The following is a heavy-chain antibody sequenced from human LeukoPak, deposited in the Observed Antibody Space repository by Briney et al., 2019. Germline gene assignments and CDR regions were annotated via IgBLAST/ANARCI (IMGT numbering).Heavy chain of an antibody. J-gene: IGHJ4*02. CDR3: ARTGSTVTMLYPFDH. D-gene: IGHD4-17*01. V-gene: IGHV4-59*01. CDR1: GGSIRRYY. CDR2: IYYSGST. Sequence: PSETLSLTCTVSGGSIRRYYWSWLRQPPGKGLEWIGYIYYSGSTNYNPSLKSRVSISVDTSKNQFSLKLSSVTAADTAVYYCARTGSTVTMLYPFDHWGQGTLVTVSS.